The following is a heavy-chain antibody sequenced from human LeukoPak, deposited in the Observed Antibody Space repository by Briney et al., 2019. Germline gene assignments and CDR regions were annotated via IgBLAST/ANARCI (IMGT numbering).Heavy chain of an antibody. V-gene: IGHV4-59*08. D-gene: IGHD1-26*01. CDR3: ARAPLVGATRAYYYHGMDV. CDR1: GGSISSYY. Sequence: SETLSLTCTVSGGSISSYYWSWIRQPPGKGLEWIGYIYYSGSTNYNPSLKSRVTISVDTSKNQFSLKLSSVTAADTAVYYCARAPLVGATRAYYYHGMDVWGQGTTVTVSS. CDR2: IYYSGST. J-gene: IGHJ6*02.